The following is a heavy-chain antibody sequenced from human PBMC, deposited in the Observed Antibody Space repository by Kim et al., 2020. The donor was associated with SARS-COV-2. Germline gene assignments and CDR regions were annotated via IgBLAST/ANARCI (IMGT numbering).Heavy chain of an antibody. CDR3: AREMATIGDYYYGMDV. V-gene: IGHV3-53*01. Sequence: SVNGRFTISRDNSKNTLYLQMNSLRGDDTAVYYCAREMATIGDYYYGMDVWGQGTTVTVSS. D-gene: IGHD3-10*01. J-gene: IGHJ6*02.